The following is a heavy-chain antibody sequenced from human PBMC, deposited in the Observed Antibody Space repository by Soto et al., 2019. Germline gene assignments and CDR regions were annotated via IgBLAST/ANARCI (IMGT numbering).Heavy chain of an antibody. CDR3: VKTHMRALVCDALDI. V-gene: IGHV3-43*01. CDR1: GFTFDAYT. D-gene: IGHD2-21*01. J-gene: IGHJ3*02. Sequence: EVQMVESGGVVVQPGESLRLSCAATGFTFDAYTMHWVRQTPDKGLEWVSLISGDGQTTYYSDSLKGRFTISRDNSKNSLFLQMTSLRTEDTALYYCVKTHMRALVCDALDIWGQGTRVTVAS. CDR2: ISGDGQTT.